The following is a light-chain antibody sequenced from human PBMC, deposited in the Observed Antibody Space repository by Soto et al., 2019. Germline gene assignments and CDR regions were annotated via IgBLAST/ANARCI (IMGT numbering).Light chain of an antibody. Sequence: AIRMTQSPSSFSASTGDRVTITCRASQGISSYLAWYQQKPGKAPKLLICAASTLQSGVPSRFSGSGSGTDFTLTISCLQSEDFATYYCQHYYSYPYTFGQGTKLEIK. J-gene: IGKJ2*01. V-gene: IGKV1-8*01. CDR1: QGISSY. CDR2: AAS. CDR3: QHYYSYPYT.